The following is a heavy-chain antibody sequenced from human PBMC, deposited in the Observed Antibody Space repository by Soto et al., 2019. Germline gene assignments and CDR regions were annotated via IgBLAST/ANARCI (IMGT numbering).Heavy chain of an antibody. CDR3: ARDSSPYGDYVGFDY. Sequence: GASVKVSCKASGYTFTSYYMHWVRQAPGQGLEWMGWISAYNGNTNYAQKLQGRVTMTTDTSTSTAYMELRSLRSDDTAVYYCARDSSPYGDYVGFDYWGQGTLVTVSS. J-gene: IGHJ4*02. V-gene: IGHV1-18*04. CDR2: ISAYNGNT. D-gene: IGHD4-17*01. CDR1: GYTFTSYY.